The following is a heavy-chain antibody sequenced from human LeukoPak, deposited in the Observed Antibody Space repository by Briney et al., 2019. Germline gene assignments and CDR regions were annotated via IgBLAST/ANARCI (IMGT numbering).Heavy chain of an antibody. CDR3: VREGSTATSLGY. J-gene: IGHJ4*02. V-gene: IGHV1-69*04. D-gene: IGHD4-17*01. CDR1: GGTFSSYA. CDR2: IIPMLTIA. Sequence: SVKVSCKSSGGTFSSYAISWVRQPPGQGLEWMGRIIPMLTIANYAQKFQGRVTIVADKFTSTGYMELSSLRSEDTAVYYCVREGSTATSLGYWGQGTLVTVSS.